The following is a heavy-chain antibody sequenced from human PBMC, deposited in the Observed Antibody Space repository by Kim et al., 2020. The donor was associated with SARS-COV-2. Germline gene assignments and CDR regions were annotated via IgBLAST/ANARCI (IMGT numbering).Heavy chain of an antibody. Sequence: GGSLRLSCAASGFTFSSYGMHWVRQAPGKGLEWVAVIWYDGSNKYYADSVKGRFTISRDNSKNTLYLQMNSLRAEDTAVYYCARDLGYSSSWSYWCQGTLVTVSS. CDR3: ARDLGYSSSWSY. J-gene: IGHJ4*02. CDR2: IWYDGSNK. CDR1: GFTFSSYG. D-gene: IGHD6-13*01. V-gene: IGHV3-33*01.